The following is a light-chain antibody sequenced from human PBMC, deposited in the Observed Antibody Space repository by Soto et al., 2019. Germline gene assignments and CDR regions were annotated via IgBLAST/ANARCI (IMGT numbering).Light chain of an antibody. CDR3: QQYHDRPPWT. CDR2: GAS. CDR1: QSLSSN. J-gene: IGKJ1*01. V-gene: IGKV3-15*01. Sequence: EIVMTQSPATLSVSPGETAALSCRASQSLSSNLAWFQHKPGQAPRLLIHGASTRATGVPARFSGSGYGTDYPLPISGLQSEDVAIYYCQQYHDRPPWTFGQGTQVALK.